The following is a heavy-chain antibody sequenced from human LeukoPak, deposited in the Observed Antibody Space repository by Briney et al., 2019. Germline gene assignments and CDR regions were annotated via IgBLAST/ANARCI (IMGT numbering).Heavy chain of an antibody. CDR2: INTDGIVT. CDR3: ATKQWLAPPPDS. V-gene: IGHV3-74*01. D-gene: IGHD6-19*01. CDR1: GFTFSKYW. Sequence: GGSLRLSCAASGFTFSKYWMLWVRQAPGKGLESVSRINTDGIVTTYADSVKGRFTVSRDNADNTMFLQMNSVRDEDTAVYYCATKQWLAPPPDSWGQGTPVTVSS. J-gene: IGHJ4*02.